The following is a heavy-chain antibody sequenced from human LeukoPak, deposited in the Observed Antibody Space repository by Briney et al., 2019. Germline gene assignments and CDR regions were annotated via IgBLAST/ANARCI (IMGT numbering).Heavy chain of an antibody. Sequence: ASVKVSCKASGYTFTDYYLHWVRQAPGQGLEWMGWINPKSGGTNYAQKFQGRVTMTRDTSISTIYMELSRLISDDTAVYYCARGTRFGAASGTGYWGQGTLVTVSS. J-gene: IGHJ4*02. V-gene: IGHV1-2*02. CDR3: ARGTRFGAASGTGY. CDR1: GYTFTDYY. CDR2: INPKSGGT. D-gene: IGHD6-13*01.